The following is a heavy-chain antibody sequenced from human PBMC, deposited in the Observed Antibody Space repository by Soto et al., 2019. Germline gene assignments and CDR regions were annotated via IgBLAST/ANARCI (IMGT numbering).Heavy chain of an antibody. D-gene: IGHD3-22*01. V-gene: IGHV1-69*13. CDR3: ARGYYDSRAFDI. CDR2: IIPIFGTA. J-gene: IGHJ3*02. CDR1: GGTFSSYA. Sequence: SVKVSCKASGGTFSSYAISWVRQAPGQGLEWMGGIIPIFGTANYAQKFQGRVTITADESTSTAYMELSSPRSEDTAVYYCARGYYDSRAFDIWGQGTMVTVSS.